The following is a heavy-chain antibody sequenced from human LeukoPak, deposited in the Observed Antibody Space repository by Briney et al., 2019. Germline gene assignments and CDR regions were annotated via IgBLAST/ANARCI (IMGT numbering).Heavy chain of an antibody. V-gene: IGHV3-30*04. CDR3: ARNGRSTLRYFDWLLGNWFDP. D-gene: IGHD3-9*01. CDR2: ISYDGSNK. Sequence: GGSLRLSCAASGFTFSSYAMHWVRQAPGKGLEWVAVISYDGSNKYYADSVKGRFTISRDNSKNTLYLQMNSLRAEDTAVYYCARNGRSTLRYFDWLLGNWFDPWGQGTLVTVSS. J-gene: IGHJ5*02. CDR1: GFTFSSYA.